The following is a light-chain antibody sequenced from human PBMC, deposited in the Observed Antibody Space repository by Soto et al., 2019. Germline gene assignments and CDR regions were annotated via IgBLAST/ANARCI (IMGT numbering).Light chain of an antibody. Sequence: EIVLTQSPGTLSLSPGEIAILSCRASQSVSTFLAWFQQKPGQPPRLLIYNASNRTTGIPARFSGSGSGTDFTPTISSLEPEDFAVYYCQQRGDWPPITFGQGTRLEIK. CDR3: QQRGDWPPIT. J-gene: IGKJ5*01. V-gene: IGKV3-11*01. CDR1: QSVSTF. CDR2: NAS.